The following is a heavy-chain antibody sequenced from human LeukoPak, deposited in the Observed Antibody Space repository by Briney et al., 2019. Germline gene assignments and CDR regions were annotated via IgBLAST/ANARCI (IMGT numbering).Heavy chain of an antibody. CDR1: GFTFSSYW. D-gene: IGHD1-26*01. J-gene: IGHJ6*03. CDR3: AREWELRGAYYMDV. Sequence: GESLRLSCAASGFTFSSYWMHWVRQAPGKGLVWVSRISSDGGNTVYADSVKGRFTISRDNANDTLYLQMDSLRGEDTAVYYCAREWELRGAYYMDVWGKGTTVTVSS. V-gene: IGHV3-74*01. CDR2: ISSDGGNT.